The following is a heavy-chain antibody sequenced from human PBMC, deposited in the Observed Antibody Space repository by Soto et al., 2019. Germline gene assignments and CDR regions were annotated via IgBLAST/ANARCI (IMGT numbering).Heavy chain of an antibody. D-gene: IGHD1-26*01. V-gene: IGHV4-39*01. J-gene: IGHJ6*02. Sequence: SETLSLTCTVSGDSISSSSYYWGWIRQPPGKGLEWIGSIYYSGSTYYNPSLKSRVTISVDTSKNQFSLKLSSVTAADTAVYYCASPIGGATMEGCSYYYYGMDVWGQGTTVT. CDR2: IYYSGST. CDR3: ASPIGGATMEGCSYYYYGMDV. CDR1: GDSISSSSYY.